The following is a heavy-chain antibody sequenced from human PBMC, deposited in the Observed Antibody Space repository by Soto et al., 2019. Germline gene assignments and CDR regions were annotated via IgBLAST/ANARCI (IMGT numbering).Heavy chain of an antibody. CDR2: ISSSGGTI. J-gene: IGHJ4*02. Sequence: EVQLAESGGGLAQPGGSLRLSCAASGFPFSSYEMNWVRQPPGKGLEWVSYISSSGGTIYYADSVKGRFTISRDNAKNSLFLQMNSLRVEDTAVYYCARSPFLECNWAQGTLVTVSS. D-gene: IGHD3-3*02. CDR3: ARSPFLECN. V-gene: IGHV3-48*03. CDR1: GFPFSSYE.